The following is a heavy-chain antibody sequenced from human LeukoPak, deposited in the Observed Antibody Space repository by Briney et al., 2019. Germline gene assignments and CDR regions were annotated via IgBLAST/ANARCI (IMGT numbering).Heavy chain of an antibody. D-gene: IGHD3-22*01. Sequence: PSETLSLTCTVSGASINSGSYYWSWIRQPAGKGLEFIGHFYSSGSTNYNPSLKSRVSISVDTSKNQFSLEVTSVTAADTAVYYCARKRTDPLYYYDSSGYYYLPLRSYYYYYMDVWGKGTTVTVSS. CDR3: ARKRTDPLYYYDSSGYYYLPLRSYYYYYMDV. J-gene: IGHJ6*03. CDR2: FYSSGST. CDR1: GASINSGSYY. V-gene: IGHV4-61*09.